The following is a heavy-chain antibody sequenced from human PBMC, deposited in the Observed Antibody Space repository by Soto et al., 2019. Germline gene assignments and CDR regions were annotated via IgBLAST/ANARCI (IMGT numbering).Heavy chain of an antibody. CDR2: IYHSGST. Sequence: TLSLTCTVSGGSISSGGYYWSWIRQHPGKGLEWIGDIYHSGSTYYNPSLKSRVTISVDTSKNQFSLKLSSVTAADTAVYYCARDRRMVRGVKIPSWFDPWGQGTLVTVSS. CDR3: ARDRRMVRGVKIPSWFDP. D-gene: IGHD3-10*01. J-gene: IGHJ5*02. V-gene: IGHV4-31*03. CDR1: GGSISSGGYY.